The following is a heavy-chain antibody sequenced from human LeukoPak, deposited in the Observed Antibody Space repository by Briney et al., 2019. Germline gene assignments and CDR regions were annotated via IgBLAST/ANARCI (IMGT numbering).Heavy chain of an antibody. CDR1: GYSISSGSY. J-gene: IGHJ6*03. CDR2: NFHSGRT. D-gene: IGHD3-22*01. Sequence: SETLSLTCAVSGYSISSGSYWGWLRQPPGKGLEWIGSNFHSGRTYYNPSLKRRVTSSVDTFKSRFSMRLSSVTAAATAVYYCARGAKYYDDSSGYYYYYYYLDVWGKGTTVTVSS. CDR3: ARGAKYYDDSSGYYYYYYYLDV. V-gene: IGHV4-38-2*01.